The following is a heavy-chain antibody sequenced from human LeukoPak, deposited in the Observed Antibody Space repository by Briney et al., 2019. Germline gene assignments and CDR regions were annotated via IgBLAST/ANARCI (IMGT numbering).Heavy chain of an antibody. CDR3: ARGITIFGVVR. J-gene: IGHJ4*02. D-gene: IGHD3-3*01. V-gene: IGHV3-21*01. CDR2: ISSSSSYI. CDR1: GFTFSFYS. Sequence: GGSLKLSCAASGFTFSFYSMHWVRQAPGKGLEWVSSISSSSSYIYYADSVKGRFTISRDNAKNSLYLQMNSLRAEDTAVYYCARGITIFGVVRWGQGTLVTVSS.